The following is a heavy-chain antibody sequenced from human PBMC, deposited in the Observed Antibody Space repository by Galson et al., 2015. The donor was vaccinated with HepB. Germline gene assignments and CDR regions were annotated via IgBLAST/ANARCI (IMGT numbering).Heavy chain of an antibody. CDR3: AKSPRQISYFAY. V-gene: IGHV4-39*07. Sequence: SETLSLTCTVSAGSIGIRYYYWGWLRQPPGKGLEWIGSIYYDGNTYYNPSLKSRVTIFLYTSKNQFSLKLSSVTAADTAVYYCAKSPRQISYFAYWGQGTLVTVSS. CDR2: IYYDGNT. CDR1: AGSIGIRYYY. J-gene: IGHJ4*02.